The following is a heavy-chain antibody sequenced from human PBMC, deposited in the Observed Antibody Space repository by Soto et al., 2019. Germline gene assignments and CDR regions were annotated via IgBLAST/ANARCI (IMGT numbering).Heavy chain of an antibody. V-gene: IGHV1-2*04. CDR3: ARDRRGGGSSGWYLSYYYYYGMDV. Sequence: APVRVSCKASGYTCTVYYMHWVLQSPLQGLDWMGCINPNSGGTNYAQKFQGWVTMTRDTSISTAYMELSRLRSDDTAVYYCARDRRGGGSSGWYLSYYYYYGMDVWGQGTTVTVSS. CDR1: GYTCTVYY. CDR2: INPNSGGT. D-gene: IGHD6-19*01. J-gene: IGHJ6*02.